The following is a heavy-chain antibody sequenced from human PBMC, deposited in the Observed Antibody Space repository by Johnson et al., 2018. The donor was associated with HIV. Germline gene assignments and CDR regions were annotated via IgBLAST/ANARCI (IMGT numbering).Heavy chain of an antibody. D-gene: IGHD3-3*01. Sequence: VLLVESGGGLIQPGGSLRLSCVASGFTVSSNYMNWVRQAPGKGLEYVSAISSNGGSTYYANSVKGRFTISRDNSKNTLYLQMNSLRGEDTAVYYCARGAPWSGSDAFDIWGQGTVVTVS. CDR3: ARGAPWSGSDAFDI. CDR2: ISSNGGST. V-gene: IGHV3-64*01. J-gene: IGHJ3*02. CDR1: GFTVSSNY.